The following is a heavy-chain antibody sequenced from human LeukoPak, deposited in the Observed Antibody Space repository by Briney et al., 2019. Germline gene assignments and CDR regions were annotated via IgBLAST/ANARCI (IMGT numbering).Heavy chain of an antibody. D-gene: IGHD1-7*01. CDR2: ISGSGGST. J-gene: IGHJ4*02. CDR1: GFTFSIYA. V-gene: IGHV3-23*01. CDR3: AKPINWNFVFDY. Sequence: SGGSLRLSCAASGFTFSIYAMSWVRQAPGKGLEWVSAISGSGGSTYYADSVKGRFTISRDNSKNTLYLQMNSLRAEDTAVYYCAKPINWNFVFDYWGQGTLVTVSS.